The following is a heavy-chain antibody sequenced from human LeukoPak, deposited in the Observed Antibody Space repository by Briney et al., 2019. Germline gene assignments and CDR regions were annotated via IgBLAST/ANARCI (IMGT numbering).Heavy chain of an antibody. CDR2: ISSSSSYI. CDR3: ARKEGIAADFDY. CDR1: GFTFSSYS. D-gene: IGHD6-13*01. J-gene: IGHJ4*02. V-gene: IGHV3-21*01. Sequence: GGSLRLSCAASGFTFSSYSMNWVRQAPGKGLEWVSSISSSSSYIYYADSVKGRFTISRDNAKNSLYLQMNSLRAEDTAAYYCARKEGIAADFDYWGQGTLVTVSS.